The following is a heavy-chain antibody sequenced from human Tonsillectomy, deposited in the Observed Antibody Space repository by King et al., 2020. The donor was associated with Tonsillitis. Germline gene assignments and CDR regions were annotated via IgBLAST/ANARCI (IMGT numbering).Heavy chain of an antibody. CDR3: AKDAVAASGPNYYYYYYMDV. Sequence: VQLVESGGGLVQPGGSLRLSCAASGLFFRSYAMSWVRQAPGKGRDWVSGIIGIVGSTYSPDSGRGRFTISGDNSKKPLYLQMNSLRAEDTAVYYCAKDAVAASGPNYYYYYYMDVWGKGTTVTVSS. D-gene: IGHD6-19*01. J-gene: IGHJ6*03. V-gene: IGHV3-23*04. CDR1: GLFFRSYA. CDR2: IIGIVGST.